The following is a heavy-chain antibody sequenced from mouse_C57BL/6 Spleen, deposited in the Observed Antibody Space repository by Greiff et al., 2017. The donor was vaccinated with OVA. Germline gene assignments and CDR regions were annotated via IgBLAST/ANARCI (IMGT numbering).Heavy chain of an antibody. V-gene: IGHV1-55*01. CDR2: IYPGSGST. D-gene: IGHD1-1*01. CDR3: ARSLLLRYGNFDV. Sequence: QVHVKQPGAELVKPGASVKMSCKASGYTFTSYWITWVKQRPGQGLEWIGDIYPGSGSTNYNEKFKSKATLTVDTSSSTAYMQLSSLTSEDSAVYYCARSLLLRYGNFDVWGTGTTVTVSS. CDR1: GYTFTSYW. J-gene: IGHJ1*03.